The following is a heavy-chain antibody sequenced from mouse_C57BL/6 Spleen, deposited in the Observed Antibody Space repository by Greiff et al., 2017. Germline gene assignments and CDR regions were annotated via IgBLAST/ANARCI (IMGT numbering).Heavy chain of an antibody. D-gene: IGHD1-1*01. Sequence: VQLQQSGAELVRPGASVKLSCTASGFNIKDDYMHWVKQRPEQGLEWIGWFDPENGDTEYASKFQGKAAITADTSSNTACLQLISLTAEDTAVYYCTFITTVVARAMDYWGQGTSVTVSS. J-gene: IGHJ4*01. CDR3: TFITTVVARAMDY. V-gene: IGHV14-4*01. CDR1: GFNIKDDY. CDR2: FDPENGDT.